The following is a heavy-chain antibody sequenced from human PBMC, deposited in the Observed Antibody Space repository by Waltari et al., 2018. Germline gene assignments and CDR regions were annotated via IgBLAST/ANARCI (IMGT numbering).Heavy chain of an antibody. CDR2: IYYSGST. D-gene: IGHD3-3*02. CDR1: GGSISSSSYY. J-gene: IGHJ4*02. CDR3: ARKDGTAFHFDY. V-gene: IGHV4-39*01. Sequence: QLQLQESGPGLVKPSETLSLTCTVSGGSISSSSYYWGWIRQPPGKGLEWIGSIYYSGSTYYNPSLKSRVTISVDTSKNQFSLKLSSVTAADTAVYYCARKDGTAFHFDYWGQGTLVTVSS.